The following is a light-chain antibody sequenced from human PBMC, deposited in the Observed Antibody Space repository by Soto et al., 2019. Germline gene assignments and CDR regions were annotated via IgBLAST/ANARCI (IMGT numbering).Light chain of an antibody. CDR3: CSYAGRSTLV. J-gene: IGLJ3*02. CDR2: EGS. Sequence: QSVLTQPASVAGSPGQSITISCTGRSSDVGSYNLVSWHQQYPGKAPKLMIYEGSKRPSGVSNRFSGSKSGNTASLTISGLQAEDEADYYCCSYAGRSTLVFGGGTQLTVL. V-gene: IGLV2-23*01. CDR1: SSDVGSYNL.